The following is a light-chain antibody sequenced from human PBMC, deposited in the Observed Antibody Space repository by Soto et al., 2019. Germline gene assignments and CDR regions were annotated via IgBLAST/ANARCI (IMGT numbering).Light chain of an antibody. V-gene: IGKV1-39*01. CDR3: QQYYNPVLT. CDR2: AAS. J-gene: IGKJ4*01. Sequence: DIQMTQSPSSLSASLGDRVTITCRASQSISNFLNWFQHKPGKAPKVLISAASTLQSGVPSRFSGSVSGTDFTLTISSLQPEDSASYYCQQYYNPVLTFGGGTKVEIK. CDR1: QSISNF.